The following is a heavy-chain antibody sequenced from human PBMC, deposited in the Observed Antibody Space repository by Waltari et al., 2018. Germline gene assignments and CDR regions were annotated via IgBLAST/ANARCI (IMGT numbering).Heavy chain of an antibody. Sequence: EVQLVESGGGSVQPGGSLRLSCPGSGFPFVRYWMHWVRQGPGEGLVVVSRINGDGSSTTYADSVQGRFTTTRDNAKSTLYLEMNSLKSEDTGVYYCAREENYDFAMDVWGQGTTVTVSS. CDR1: GFPFVRYW. J-gene: IGHJ6*02. D-gene: IGHD1-7*01. CDR3: AREENYDFAMDV. CDR2: INGDGSST. V-gene: IGHV3-74*01.